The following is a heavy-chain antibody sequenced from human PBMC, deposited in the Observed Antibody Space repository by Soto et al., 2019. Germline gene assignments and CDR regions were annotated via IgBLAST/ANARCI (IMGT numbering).Heavy chain of an antibody. CDR1: GGTFSRYA. D-gene: IGHD3-22*01. Sequence: QVQLVQSGAEVKKPGSSVKVSCKASGGTFSRYAISWVRQAPGQGLEWMGGIITLFGKANYAQKFQGRVTITADEYTSTSYMELSSLRSEDTAVYYCARDGTLYDSSGYYYLYWGQGTLVTVSS. CDR2: IITLFGKA. V-gene: IGHV1-69*01. J-gene: IGHJ4*02. CDR3: ARDGTLYDSSGYYYLY.